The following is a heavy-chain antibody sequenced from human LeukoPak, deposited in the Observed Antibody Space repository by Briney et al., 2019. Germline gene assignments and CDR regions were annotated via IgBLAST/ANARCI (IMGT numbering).Heavy chain of an antibody. D-gene: IGHD2-15*01. V-gene: IGHV4-34*01. CDR1: GGSFSGYY. Sequence: PSETLSLTCAVYGGSFSGYYWSWIRQPPGKGLEWIGEINHSGSTNYNPSLKSRVTISVDTSKNQFSLKLSSVTAADTAVYYCARDEGYRRWFDPWGQGTLVTVSS. CDR3: ARDEGYRRWFDP. CDR2: INHSGST. J-gene: IGHJ5*02.